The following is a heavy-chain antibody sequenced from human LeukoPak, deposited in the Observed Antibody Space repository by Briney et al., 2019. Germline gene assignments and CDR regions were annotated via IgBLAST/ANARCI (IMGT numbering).Heavy chain of an antibody. CDR1: GGSFSGYY. J-gene: IGHJ4*02. D-gene: IGHD3-22*01. CDR2: INHSGST. CDR3: ARVVVYYDSSGYDY. Sequence: PSETLSLTRAVYGGSFSGYYWSWIRQPPGKGLEWIGEINHSGSTNYNPSLKSRVTISVDTSKNQFSLKLSSVTAADTAVYYCARVVVYYDSSGYDYWGQGTLVTVSS. V-gene: IGHV4-34*01.